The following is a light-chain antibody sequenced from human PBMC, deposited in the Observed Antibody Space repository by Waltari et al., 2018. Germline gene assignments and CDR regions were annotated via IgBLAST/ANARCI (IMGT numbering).Light chain of an antibody. CDR1: SSNIGGNY. V-gene: IGLV1-47*02. CDR2: YDN. Sequence: QSVVTQPPSASGAPGRNVTISCSGSSSNIGGNYVSWYQQFPGTAPKLLIYYDNQRPSGVPDRFSGSKSGTSASLAITGLRSEDEADFYCAAWDNSLTSPVFGSGTKLTVL. CDR3: AAWDNSLTSPV. J-gene: IGLJ6*01.